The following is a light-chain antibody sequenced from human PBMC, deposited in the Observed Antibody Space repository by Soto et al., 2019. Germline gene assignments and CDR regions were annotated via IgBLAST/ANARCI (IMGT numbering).Light chain of an antibody. Sequence: EIVMTQSPATLSVSPGERATLSCRASQSVRSNLAWYQQKPGQAPRLLIYGASTRATGIPARFSGSGSGTDFTLTISSLEPEDFAVYYCQQRSNWPLFGPGTKVDIK. CDR1: QSVRSN. CDR2: GAS. CDR3: QQRSNWPL. J-gene: IGKJ3*01. V-gene: IGKV3-15*01.